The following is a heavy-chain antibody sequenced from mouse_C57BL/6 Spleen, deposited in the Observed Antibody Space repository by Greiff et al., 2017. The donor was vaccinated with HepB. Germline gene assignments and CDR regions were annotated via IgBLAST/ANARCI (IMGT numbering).Heavy chain of an antibody. Sequence: EVHLVQSGGGLVQPGGSMKLSCTASGFTFSDYYMAWVRQVPEQGLEWVANINYDGSSTYYLDTLKSRFIISRDKAKNILYLQMSSLKSEDTATYYCARGGTVVATPFAYWGQGTMVTVSA. J-gene: IGHJ3*01. CDR3: ARGGTVVATPFAY. CDR1: GFTFSDYY. V-gene: IGHV5-16*01. CDR2: INYDGSST. D-gene: IGHD1-1*01.